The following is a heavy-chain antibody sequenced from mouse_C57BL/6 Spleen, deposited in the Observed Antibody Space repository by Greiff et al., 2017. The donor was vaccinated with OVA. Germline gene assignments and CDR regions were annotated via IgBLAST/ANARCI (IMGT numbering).Heavy chain of an antibody. CDR1: GFTFSSYA. CDR3: VRELGRGAWFAY. D-gene: IGHD4-1*01. CDR2: ISDGGSYT. J-gene: IGHJ3*01. V-gene: IGHV5-4*01. Sequence: DVKLVESGGGLVKPGGSLKLSCAASGFTFSSYAMSWVRQTPEKRLEWVATISDGGSYTYYPDNIKGRFTISRDNAMNNLYLQMSHLKSEDTAMYYCVRELGRGAWFAYWGQGTLVTVSA.